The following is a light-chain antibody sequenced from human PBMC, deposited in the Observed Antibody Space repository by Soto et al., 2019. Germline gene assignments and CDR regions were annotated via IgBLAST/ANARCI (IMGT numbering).Light chain of an antibody. CDR1: SSDIGGYKY. J-gene: IGLJ3*02. CDR2: EVS. V-gene: IGLV2-14*01. Sequence: QSVLTQPASVSGSPGQSITISCTGTSSDIGGYKYVSWYQQYPGKAPKLIIFEVSNRPSGVSNRFSGSNSGNTASLTIPGLQAEDEADYYCTSYSRYSVLVFGGGTRSPS. CDR3: TSYSRYSVLV.